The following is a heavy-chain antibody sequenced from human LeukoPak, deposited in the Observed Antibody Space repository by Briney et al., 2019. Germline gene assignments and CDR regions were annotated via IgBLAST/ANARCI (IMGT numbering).Heavy chain of an antibody. CDR1: GFTFDDYA. Sequence: QPGGSLRLSCAASGFTFDDYAMHWVRQAPGKGLEWVSGISWNSGSIGYADSVKGRFTISRDNAKNSLYLQMNSLRAEDMALYYCAKVHYQFDHCTNGVCWFDYWGQGTLVTVSS. CDR3: AKVHYQFDHCTNGVCWFDY. J-gene: IGHJ4*02. V-gene: IGHV3-9*03. D-gene: IGHD2-8*01. CDR2: ISWNSGSI.